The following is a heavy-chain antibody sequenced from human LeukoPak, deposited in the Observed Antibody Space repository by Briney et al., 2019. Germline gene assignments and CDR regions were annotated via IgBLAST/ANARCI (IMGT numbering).Heavy chain of an antibody. V-gene: IGHV3-48*02. Sequence: GGSLRLSCAHSGFTFSRYSMSWVRQAPGKGLEWVSYISSSSSTIYYADSVKGRFTISRDKAKNSLYLQMNSLRDEDTAVYYCARDRAIFGVVIVHDYWGQGTLVTVSS. J-gene: IGHJ4*02. D-gene: IGHD3-3*01. CDR3: ARDRAIFGVVIVHDY. CDR1: GFTFSRYS. CDR2: ISSSSSTI.